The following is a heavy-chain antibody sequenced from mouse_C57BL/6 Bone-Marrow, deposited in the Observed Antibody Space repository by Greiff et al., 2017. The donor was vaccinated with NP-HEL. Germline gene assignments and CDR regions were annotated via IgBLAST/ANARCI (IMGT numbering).Heavy chain of an antibody. V-gene: IGHV1-9*01. D-gene: IGHD2-1*01. Sequence: QVQLQQSGAELMKPGASVKLSCKATGYTFTGYWIEWVKQRPGHGLEWIGEILPGSGSTNYNEKFKGKATFTADTSSNTAYMQLSSLTTEDSAIYYCARGIYGNYAFYYYAMDYWGQGTSVTVSS. CDR1: GYTFTGYW. CDR3: ARGIYGNYAFYYYAMDY. CDR2: ILPGSGST. J-gene: IGHJ4*01.